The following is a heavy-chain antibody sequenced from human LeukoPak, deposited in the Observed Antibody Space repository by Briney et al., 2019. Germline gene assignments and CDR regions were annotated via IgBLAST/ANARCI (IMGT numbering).Heavy chain of an antibody. Sequence: SETLSLTCAVYGGSFSGYYWSWIRQPPGKGLEWIGEINHSGSTNYNPSLKSRVTISVDTSKNQFSLKLSSVTAADTAVYYCERVSVVVTALFDYWGQGTLVTVSS. V-gene: IGHV4-34*01. CDR3: ERVSVVVTALFDY. CDR2: INHSGST. D-gene: IGHD2-21*02. J-gene: IGHJ4*02. CDR1: GGSFSGYY.